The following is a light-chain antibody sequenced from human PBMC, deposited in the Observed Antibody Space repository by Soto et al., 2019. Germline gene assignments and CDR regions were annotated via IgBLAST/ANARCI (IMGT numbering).Light chain of an antibody. CDR1: SSDVGSYNL. Sequence: QSALTQPASVSGSPGQSITISCTGTSSDVGSYNLVSWYQHHPGKAPKVMIYEVSKRPSGVSSRFSGSKSGNTASLTISGLQAEDEADYYCCSYAGSSTPWVFGGGTQLTVL. V-gene: IGLV2-23*02. J-gene: IGLJ3*02. CDR2: EVS. CDR3: CSYAGSSTPWV.